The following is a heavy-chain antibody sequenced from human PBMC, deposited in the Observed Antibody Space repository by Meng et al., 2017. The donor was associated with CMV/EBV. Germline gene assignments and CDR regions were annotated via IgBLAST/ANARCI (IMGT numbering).Heavy chain of an antibody. D-gene: IGHD3-3*01. CDR3: ARRSVVVPAAPWTYYDFWSGYYTEGYYYYGMDV. CDR2: MNPNSGNT. V-gene: IGHV1-8*03. Sequence: ASVKVSCKASGYTFTSYDINWVRQATGQGLEWMGWMNPNSGNTGYAQKFQARVTITRNTSIITAYMELSSLRSVDTAVYYCARRSVVVPAAPWTYYDFWSGYYTEGYYYYGMDVWGQGTTVTVSS. J-gene: IGHJ6*02. CDR1: GYTFTSYD.